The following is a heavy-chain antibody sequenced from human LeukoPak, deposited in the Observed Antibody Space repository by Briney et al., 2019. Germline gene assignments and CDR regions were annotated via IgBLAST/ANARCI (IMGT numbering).Heavy chain of an antibody. CDR1: GFTFSSCA. Sequence: GGSLRLSCAASGFTFSSCAMHWVRQAPGKGLEWVAVISYDGSNKYYADSVKGRFTISRDNSKNTLYLQMNSLRAEDTAVYYCARKDTAMVIDYWGQGTLVTVSS. D-gene: IGHD5-18*01. CDR3: ARKDTAMVIDY. J-gene: IGHJ4*02. V-gene: IGHV3-30*04. CDR2: ISYDGSNK.